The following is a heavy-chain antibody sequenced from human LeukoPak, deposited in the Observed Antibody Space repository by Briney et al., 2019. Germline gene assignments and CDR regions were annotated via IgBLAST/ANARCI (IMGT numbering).Heavy chain of an antibody. CDR1: GFTFSDYY. V-gene: IGHV3-11*01. D-gene: IGHD5-18*01. J-gene: IGHJ6*02. CDR2: ISSSGSTI. Sequence: GGSLRLSCAASGFTFSDYYMSWIRQAPGKGLEWVSYISSSGSTIYYADSVKGRFTISRDNAKNSLYLQMNSLRAEDTAVYYCARDVDTAMVSGAMMDVWGQGTTVTVSS. CDR3: ARDVDTAMVSGAMMDV.